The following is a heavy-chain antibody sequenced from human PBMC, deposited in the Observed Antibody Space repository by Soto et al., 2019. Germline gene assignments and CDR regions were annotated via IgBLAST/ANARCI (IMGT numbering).Heavy chain of an antibody. CDR2: IYYSGST. CDR1: GGSISSGGYY. CDR3: ARGGRHPPGRDV. Sequence: QVQLQESGPGLVKPSQTLSLTCTVSGGSISSGGYYWSWIRQHPGKGLEWIGYIYYSGSTYYNPSLKGGVTLSVDPSKTQSALRLSSVTAADTAVYYCARGGRHPPGRDVGGKGTTVTVSS. J-gene: IGHJ6*04. V-gene: IGHV4-31*03.